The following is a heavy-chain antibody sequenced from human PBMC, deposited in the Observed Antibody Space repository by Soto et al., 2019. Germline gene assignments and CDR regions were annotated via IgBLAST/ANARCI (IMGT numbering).Heavy chain of an antibody. D-gene: IGHD6-13*01. CDR3: ARQDSCIWYFGDSVNWFDS. CDR1: GGSISSSSYY. Sequence: PSETPSLTCTVSGGSISSSSYYWGWIRQPPGKGLEWIGSIYYSGSTYYNPSLKSRVTISVDTSKNQFSLKLSSVTAADTAVYYCARQDSCIWYFGDSVNWFDSWGQGTRVTVSS. J-gene: IGHJ5*01. CDR2: IYYSGST. V-gene: IGHV4-39*01.